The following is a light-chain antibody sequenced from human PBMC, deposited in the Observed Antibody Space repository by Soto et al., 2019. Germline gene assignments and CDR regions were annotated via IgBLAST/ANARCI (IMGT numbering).Light chain of an antibody. CDR2: EES. CDR1: QAITNN. CDR3: HQVKSYPRT. Sequence: DIHLTQSPSSLSASVGDRVTITCRASQAITNNLAWYQQKPGNPPKLLIYEESTLHSGVPSRFSGRKVGTQFILTIDSLLPEDFATYYCHQVKSYPRTCGGGTKVEIK. J-gene: IGKJ4*01. V-gene: IGKV1-9*01.